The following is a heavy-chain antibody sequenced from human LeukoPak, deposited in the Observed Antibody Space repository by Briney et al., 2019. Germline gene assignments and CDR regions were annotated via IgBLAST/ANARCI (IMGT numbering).Heavy chain of an antibody. V-gene: IGHV3-21*01. J-gene: IGHJ5*02. CDR1: GFTFSSYS. CDR2: ISSSSSYI. CDR3: ARTDYDFWSGYDWFDP. Sequence: PGGSLRLSCAASGFTFSSYSMNWVRQAPGKGLEWVSSISSSSSYIYYADSVKGRFTISRDNAKNSLYLQMNSLRAEDTAVYYCARTDYDFWSGYDWFDPWGQGTLVTVSS. D-gene: IGHD3-3*01.